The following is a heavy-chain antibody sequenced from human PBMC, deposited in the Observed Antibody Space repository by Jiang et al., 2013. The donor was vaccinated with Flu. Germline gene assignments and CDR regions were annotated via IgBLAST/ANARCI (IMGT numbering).Heavy chain of an antibody. Sequence: QSGAEVKKPGASVKLSCKASGYTFTSYYIHWVRLAPGQGLEWMGIIYPSGTGTSYAQNFQGRVTMTWDTSTSTVHMELSSLRSDDTAVYYCGRVPGRSYSPGPSASDIWGQGTMVTVSS. CDR2: IYPSGTGT. CDR3: GRVPGRSYSPGPSASDI. D-gene: IGHD3-10*01. J-gene: IGHJ3*02. V-gene: IGHV1-46*03. CDR1: GYTFTSYY.